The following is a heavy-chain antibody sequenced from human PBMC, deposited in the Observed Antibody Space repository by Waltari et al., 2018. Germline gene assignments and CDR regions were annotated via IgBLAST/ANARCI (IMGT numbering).Heavy chain of an antibody. CDR3: ARSPWNYAAFDI. V-gene: IGHV1-69*05. CDR2: IIPIFGTA. J-gene: IGHJ3*02. CDR1: GGTFSSYA. D-gene: IGHD1-7*01. Sequence: QVQLVQSGAEVKKPGSSVKVSCKASGGTFSSYAISWVRQAPGQGLEWMGGIIPIFGTANYAQKFQGRVTITTDESTSTAYMELSSVTAADTAVYYCARSPWNYAAFDIWGQGTMVTVSS.